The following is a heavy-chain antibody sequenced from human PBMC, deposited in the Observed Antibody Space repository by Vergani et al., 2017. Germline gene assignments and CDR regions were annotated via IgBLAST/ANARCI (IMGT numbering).Heavy chain of an antibody. Sequence: QVQLQQWGGGLLKPSETLSLTCVVNGGSFTSYHWTWIRQSPGEGLEWVGDIDHTGRPDYNPSLKSRLTMSVDKSRNQFSLTLNSVPANDTAIYFCARVNTETNGHLYYYYYMDVWGQGTAVTVS. CDR2: IDHTGRP. J-gene: IGHJ6*03. D-gene: IGHD4-11*01. CDR1: GGSFTSYH. V-gene: IGHV4-34*01. CDR3: ARVNTETNGHLYYYYYMDV.